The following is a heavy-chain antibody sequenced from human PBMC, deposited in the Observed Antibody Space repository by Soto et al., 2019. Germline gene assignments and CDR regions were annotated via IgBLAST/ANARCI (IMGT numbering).Heavy chain of an antibody. D-gene: IGHD6-19*01. J-gene: IGHJ4*02. CDR3: AHIVVAGLGYYFDY. Sequence: QITLKESGPTLVEPTQTLTLTCTFSGFSLSSTRMAVGWIRQPPGKALEWLALIYWDDDKSYSPFLKSRLTITKDTSKNQVVLTMSNMDPVDTARYYCAHIVVAGLGYYFDYWGQGTLVTVSS. V-gene: IGHV2-5*02. CDR1: GFSLSSTRMA. CDR2: IYWDDDK.